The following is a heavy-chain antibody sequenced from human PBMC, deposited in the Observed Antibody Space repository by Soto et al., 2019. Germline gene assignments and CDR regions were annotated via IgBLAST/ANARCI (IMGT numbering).Heavy chain of an antibody. D-gene: IGHD5-12*01. CDR2: ISGSGGTT. V-gene: IGHV3-23*01. J-gene: IGHJ4*02. CDR3: AEDAGGYSGYDFCEY. CDR1: GFTLNTYA. Sequence: GGSLRLSCAASGFTLNTYAMSWVRQAPGKGLQWVSVISGSGGTTYYAASVKGRFTISRDNSKNTVHLQMNSLRAEDTAVYYCAEDAGGYSGYDFCEYWGQGTLVTVS.